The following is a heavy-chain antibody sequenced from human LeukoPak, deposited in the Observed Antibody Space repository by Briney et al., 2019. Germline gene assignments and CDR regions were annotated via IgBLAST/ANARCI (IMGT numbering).Heavy chain of an antibody. CDR3: AREGCSSTSCNHDAFDY. D-gene: IGHD2-2*01. V-gene: IGHV1-18*01. Sequence: ASVKVSSKASGYTFTGYGVSWVRQAPGHGGEWRGGISTSICNTKSAQKLPGRVTMTTDTSTNTGYMEFRSLSSEHTAVYYCAREGCSSTSCNHDAFDYWGQGTLVTVSS. CDR1: GYTFTGYG. CDR2: ISTSICNT. J-gene: IGHJ4*02.